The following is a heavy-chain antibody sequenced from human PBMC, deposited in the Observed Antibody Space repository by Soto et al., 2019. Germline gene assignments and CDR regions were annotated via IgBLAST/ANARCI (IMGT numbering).Heavy chain of an antibody. CDR2: IYWDDDK. Sequence: QITLKESGPTLVKPTQTLTLTCTFSGFSLSTSGVGVGWIRQPPGKALELLALIYWDDDKRYSPSLKSRLTITKDTSKNQVVLTMTNIDPVDTATYYCARSIAARPVLGALDMWGQGTMVTVSS. CDR3: ARSIAARPVLGALDM. CDR1: GFSLSTSGVG. J-gene: IGHJ3*02. D-gene: IGHD6-6*01. V-gene: IGHV2-5*02.